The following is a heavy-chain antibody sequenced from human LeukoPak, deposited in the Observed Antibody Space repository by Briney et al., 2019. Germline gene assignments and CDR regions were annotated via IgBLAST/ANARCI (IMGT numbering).Heavy chain of an antibody. CDR3: TRYNNDHFDY. CDR1: GFTFSSYG. D-gene: IGHD1-14*01. V-gene: IGHV3-23*01. CDR2: ISGSGGET. J-gene: IGHJ4*02. Sequence: GGSLRLSCAASGFTFSSYGMSWVRQAPGEGLEWVAAISGSGGETYYTDSVKGRFTISRDNSKNTMSVQMDDLRAEDTAVYYCTRYNNDHFDYWGQGTLVTVSS.